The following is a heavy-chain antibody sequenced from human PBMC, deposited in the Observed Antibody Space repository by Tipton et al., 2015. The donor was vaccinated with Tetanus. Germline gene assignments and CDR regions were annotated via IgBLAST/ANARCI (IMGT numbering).Heavy chain of an antibody. Sequence: VQLVQSGAEMKKPGQSLKISCEVSGHNSRSYWISWVRQMPGKGPEWMGLIYPGDSDATYSPSFRGQVTISADKSISTAYLEWSSLKASDTAIYFCARLPKHYSASGSTWGQGTLVTVSS. V-gene: IGHV5-51*01. D-gene: IGHD3-10*01. J-gene: IGHJ5*02. CDR2: IYPGDSDA. CDR1: GHNSRSYW. CDR3: ARLPKHYSASGST.